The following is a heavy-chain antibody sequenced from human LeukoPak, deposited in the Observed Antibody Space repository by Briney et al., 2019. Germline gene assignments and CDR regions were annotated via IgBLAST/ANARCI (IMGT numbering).Heavy chain of an antibody. J-gene: IGHJ4*02. V-gene: IGHV3-64*01. Sequence: PGGSLRLSCAASGFIFRNYAMHWVRQAPGKGLEYVSAISSSGDNTYYGNSVRGRFTISRDNSKNTLFLQMGSLRVEDTAVYYCVREVRGLAIDYWGQGTLVTVSS. CDR3: VREVRGLAIDY. CDR1: GFIFRNYA. D-gene: IGHD5-12*01. CDR2: ISSSGDNT.